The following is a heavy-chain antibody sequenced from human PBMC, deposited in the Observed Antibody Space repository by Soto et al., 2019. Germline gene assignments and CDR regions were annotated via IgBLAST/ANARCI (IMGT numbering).Heavy chain of an antibody. CDR1: GATFNFYA. Sequence: GASVKVSCKASGATFNFYAISWVRQAPGQGLEWMGGVIPLSGTATYAQKFQGRLTITADGSSSTAYMDLSSLTSEDTAVYYCARHPGQWLYYFDYWGQGTLVTVSS. CDR3: ARHPGQWLYYFDY. J-gene: IGHJ4*01. CDR2: VIPLSGTA. V-gene: IGHV1-69*13. D-gene: IGHD6-19*01.